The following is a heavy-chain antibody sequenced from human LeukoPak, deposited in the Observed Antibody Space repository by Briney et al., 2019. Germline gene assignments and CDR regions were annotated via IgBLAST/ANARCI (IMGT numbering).Heavy chain of an antibody. V-gene: IGHV3-49*04. CDR2: IRSRAYGGTT. CDR1: GITSGSFG. CDR3: SREGFNGSGTHKGNDY. D-gene: IGHD3-10*01. Sequence: GRFRIPSGTAAGITSGSFGMRCVRPAGGEVLWGSGFIRSRAYGGTTEYAASVKGRFTISRDDSQSIAYLQMNSLKTEDTAVYYCSREGFNGSGTHKGNDYWGQGTLVTVSS. J-gene: IGHJ4*02.